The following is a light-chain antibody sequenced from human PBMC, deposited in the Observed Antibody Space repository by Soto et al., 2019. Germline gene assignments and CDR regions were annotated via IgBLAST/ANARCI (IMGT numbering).Light chain of an antibody. CDR2: GNS. CDR3: QSYDSSRKV. J-gene: IGLJ3*02. V-gene: IGLV1-40*01. Sequence: QLVLTQPPSVSGAPGQRVTISCTGSSSNIGAGYDVHWYQQLPGTAPKLLIYGNSNRPSGVPDRFSGSKSGPASSLAITGLQAEDAADYYCQSYDSSRKVFGGGPKLTV. CDR1: SSNIGAGYD.